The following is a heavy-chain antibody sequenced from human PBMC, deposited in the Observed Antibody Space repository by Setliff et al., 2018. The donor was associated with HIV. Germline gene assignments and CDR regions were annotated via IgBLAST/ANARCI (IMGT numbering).Heavy chain of an antibody. Sequence: PSETLSLTCAVSGYSIRSGYYWGWIRQSPGKGLEWIGTMFRTGTSYYNPSLTSRVTISQDTSKNQFSLELTSVTAADTAVYYCASRVYYYDENRILREEGFVPWGQGTLVTVSS. J-gene: IGHJ5*02. CDR2: MFRTGTS. CDR3: ASRVYYYDENRILREEGFVP. V-gene: IGHV4-38-2*01. CDR1: GYSIRSGYY. D-gene: IGHD3-22*01.